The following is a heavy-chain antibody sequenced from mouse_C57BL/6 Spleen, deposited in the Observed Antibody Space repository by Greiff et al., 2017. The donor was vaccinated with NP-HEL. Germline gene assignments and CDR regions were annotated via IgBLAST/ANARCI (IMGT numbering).Heavy chain of an antibody. CDR1: GFTFSDYY. CDR2: INYDGSST. Sequence: EVQLVESEGGLVQPGSSMKLSCTASGFTFSDYYMAWVRQVPEKGLEWVANINYDGSSTYYLDSLKSRFIISRDNAKNILYLQMSSLKSEDTATYYCARKRDWYFDVWGTGTTVTVSS. J-gene: IGHJ1*03. V-gene: IGHV5-16*01. CDR3: ARKRDWYFDV.